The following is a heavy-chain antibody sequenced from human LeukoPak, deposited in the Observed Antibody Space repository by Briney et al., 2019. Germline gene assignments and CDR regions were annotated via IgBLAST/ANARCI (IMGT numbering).Heavy chain of an antibody. CDR1: GYTFTSYY. Sequence: ASVKVSCKASGYTFTSYYMHWVRQAPGQGLEWMGIIHPSGGSTSYAQKFQGRVTMTRDTSTSTVYMELSSLRSEDTAVYYCARKSQWGPFDYWGQGTLVTVSS. CDR3: ARKSQWGPFDY. J-gene: IGHJ4*01. D-gene: IGHD3-16*01. CDR2: IHPSGGST. V-gene: IGHV1-46*01.